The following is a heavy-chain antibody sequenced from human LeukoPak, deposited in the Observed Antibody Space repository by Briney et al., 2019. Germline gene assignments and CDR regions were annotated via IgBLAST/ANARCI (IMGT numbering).Heavy chain of an antibody. CDR2: IHYSGST. CDR1: GGSISSYY. Sequence: SETLSLTCSVSGGSISSYYWSWIRQPPGKGLDYIGYIHYSGSTNYDPSLKSRVTISVDTSKNQFSLKLSSVTAADTAVYYCARHRRDYYDSSGYYLIAFDIWGQGAMVTVSS. J-gene: IGHJ3*02. D-gene: IGHD3-22*01. V-gene: IGHV4-59*08. CDR3: ARHRRDYYDSSGYYLIAFDI.